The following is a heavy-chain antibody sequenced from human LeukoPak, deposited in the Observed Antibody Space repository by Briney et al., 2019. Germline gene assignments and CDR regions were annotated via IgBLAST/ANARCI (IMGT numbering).Heavy chain of an antibody. J-gene: IGHJ5*02. D-gene: IGHD2-2*01. CDR2: ISAYNGNT. Sequence: GASVKVSCKASGYTFTGYYMHWVRQAPGQGLEWMGWISAYNGNTNYAQKLQGRVTMTTDTSTSTAYMELRSLRSDDTAVYYCARDRVVVVPAAMEFPGIDPWGQGTLVTVSS. CDR3: ARDRVVVVPAAMEFPGIDP. CDR1: GYTFTGYY. V-gene: IGHV1-18*04.